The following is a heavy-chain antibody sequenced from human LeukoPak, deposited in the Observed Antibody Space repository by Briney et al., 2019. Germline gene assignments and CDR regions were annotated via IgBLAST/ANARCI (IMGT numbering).Heavy chain of an antibody. D-gene: IGHD4-17*01. J-gene: IGHJ5*02. V-gene: IGHV1-46*01. CDR3: ARGLLDDYGDSGCFDP. CDR1: GYTFTSYY. Sequence: ASVKVSCKASGYTFTSYYMHWVRQAPGQGLEWMGIINPSGGSTSYAQKFQGRVTMTRDTSTSTVYMELSSLRSEDTAVYYCARGLLDDYGDSGCFDPWGQGTLVTVSS. CDR2: INPSGGST.